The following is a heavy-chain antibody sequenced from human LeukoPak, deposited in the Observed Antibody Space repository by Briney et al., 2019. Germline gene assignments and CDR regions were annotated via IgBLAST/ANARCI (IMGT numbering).Heavy chain of an antibody. Sequence: GGSLRLSCSASGFTFSSYAMQWVRQGPGKGVECVSAISSNGGSTYYAHSVNGRFPISRHNSKNTLYLQMSSLRAEDTAVYYCVKWRYYSGSGATVWGQGTLVTVSS. J-gene: IGHJ4*02. CDR2: ISSNGGST. CDR3: VKWRYYSGSGATV. CDR1: GFTFSSYA. D-gene: IGHD3-10*01. V-gene: IGHV3-64D*06.